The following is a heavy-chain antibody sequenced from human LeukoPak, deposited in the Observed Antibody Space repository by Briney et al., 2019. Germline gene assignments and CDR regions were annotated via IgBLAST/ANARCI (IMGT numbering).Heavy chain of an antibody. V-gene: IGHV1-18*01. D-gene: IGHD6-19*01. J-gene: IGHJ4*02. Sequence: HGASVTVSCTASGYTFTSYGISWVRQAPGQGLEWMGWISAYNGNTNYAQKLQGRVTMTTDTSTSTAYMELRSLRSDDTAVYYCARAVAGTIASLGYWGQGTLVTVSS. CDR3: ARAVAGTIASLGY. CDR1: GYTFTSYG. CDR2: ISAYNGNT.